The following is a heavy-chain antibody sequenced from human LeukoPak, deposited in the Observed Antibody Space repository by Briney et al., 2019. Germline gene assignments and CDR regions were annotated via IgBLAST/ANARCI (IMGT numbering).Heavy chain of an antibody. J-gene: IGHJ4*02. CDR3: AKVAYNWISYGPFDY. Sequence: ETLSLTCAVYGGSFSGYYWSWIRQPPGQGLEWVSSISGSGSSTYYADSVKGRFTISRDNSKNSLYLQMNSLRAEDTALYYCAKVAYNWISYGPFDYWGQGTLVTVSS. CDR2: ISGSGSST. D-gene: IGHD1-20*01. V-gene: IGHV3-23*01. CDR1: GGSFSGYY.